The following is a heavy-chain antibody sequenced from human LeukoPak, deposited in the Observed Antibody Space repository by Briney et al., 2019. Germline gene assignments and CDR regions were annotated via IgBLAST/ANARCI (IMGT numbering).Heavy chain of an antibody. CDR2: VYYTGAS. CDR1: GGSISSSSYY. J-gene: IGHJ4*02. Sequence: SETLSLTCTVSGGSISSSSYYWGWIRQPPGKGLEWIGSVYYTGASYYNPSLKSRVTISIGTSKKHSSLKLTSVTAADTAVYYCARGAPPQNWGQGTLVTVSS. CDR3: ARGAPPQN. V-gene: IGHV4-39*07.